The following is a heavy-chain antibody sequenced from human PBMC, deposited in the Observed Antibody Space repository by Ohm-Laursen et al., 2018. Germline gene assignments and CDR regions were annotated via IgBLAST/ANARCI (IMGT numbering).Heavy chain of an antibody. J-gene: IGHJ4*02. CDR3: VRDRRGGSIELRA. V-gene: IGHV3-7*01. Sequence: SLRLSCAASGFTFSTYWMNWSRQAPGKGLESVASINQDGSEKYFVDSVRGRFTISRDNAKNSLYLQMNSLRAEDTAVYYCVRDRRGGSIELRAGGQGALVTVSS. CDR2: INQDGSEK. CDR1: GFTFSTYW. D-gene: IGHD6-6*01.